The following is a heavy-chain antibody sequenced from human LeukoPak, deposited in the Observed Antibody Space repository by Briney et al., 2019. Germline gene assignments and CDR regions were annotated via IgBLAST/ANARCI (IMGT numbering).Heavy chain of an antibody. CDR1: GYSFTDYY. CDR2: INPKSGDT. J-gene: IGHJ4*02. D-gene: IGHD2-2*02. Sequence: ASVKVSCKDSGYSFTDYYMHWVRQAPGQGLEWMAWINPKSGDTKYAQKFQGRITMTRYTSISTSYMELSRLESDDTAVYYCARERCTTAGCDKSFDSWGQGTLITVSS. CDR3: ARERCTTAGCDKSFDS. V-gene: IGHV1-2*02.